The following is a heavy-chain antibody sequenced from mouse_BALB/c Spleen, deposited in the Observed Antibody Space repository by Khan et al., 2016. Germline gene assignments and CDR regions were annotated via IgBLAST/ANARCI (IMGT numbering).Heavy chain of an antibody. V-gene: IGHV1-37*01. D-gene: IGHD1-3*01. CDR1: GYSFTGYF. CDR3: GRGDNYVSWFFDV. J-gene: IGHJ1*01. Sequence: GQLQRSGPELVKPGASVKISCKASGYSFTGYFMNWVKQSHGKSLEWIGRINPYNGDTVYNQKFKDKATLTADKSSSTAHMELLSLTSEDSAVYYCGRGDNYVSWFFDVWGAGTTVTVSS. CDR2: INPYNGDT.